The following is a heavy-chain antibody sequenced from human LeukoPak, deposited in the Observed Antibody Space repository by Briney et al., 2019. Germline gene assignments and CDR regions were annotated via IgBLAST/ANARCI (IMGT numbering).Heavy chain of an antibody. V-gene: IGHV1-69*05. CDR2: IIPIFGTA. D-gene: IGHD1-1*01. CDR1: GYTFTGYY. J-gene: IGHJ4*02. CDR3: ARERVTTDFDY. Sequence: ASVKVSCKASGYTFTGYYMHWVRQAPGQGLEWMGRIIPIFGTANYAQKFQGRVTITTDESTSTAYMELSSLRSEDTAVYYCARERVTTDFDYWGQGTLVTVPS.